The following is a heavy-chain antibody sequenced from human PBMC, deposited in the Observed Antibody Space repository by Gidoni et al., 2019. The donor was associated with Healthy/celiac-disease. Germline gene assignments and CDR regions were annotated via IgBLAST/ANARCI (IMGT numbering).Heavy chain of an antibody. CDR3: AKAASSIVVVTAITEWYFDL. CDR2: ISWNSGSI. V-gene: IGHV3-9*01. D-gene: IGHD2-21*02. Sequence: EVQLVESGGGLVQPGRSLRLSCAASGFTFDDYAMHWVRQAPGKGLEWVSGISWNSGSIGYADSVKGRFTISRDNAKNSLYLQMNSLRAEDTALYYCAKAASSIVVVTAITEWYFDLWGRGTLVTVSS. CDR1: GFTFDDYA. J-gene: IGHJ2*01.